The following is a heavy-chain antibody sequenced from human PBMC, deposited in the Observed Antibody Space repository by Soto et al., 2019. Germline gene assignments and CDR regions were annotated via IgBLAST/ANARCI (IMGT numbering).Heavy chain of an antibody. Sequence: GQAQKISGTGCGCHVSRYWFGWVRQMPGKGLEWMGRIDPSDSYTNYSPSFQGHVTISADKSISTAYLQWSSLKASDTAMYYCARSRTIFGPQSNYGMDVWGQGTTVTVSS. CDR2: IDPSDSYT. J-gene: IGHJ6*02. CDR3: ARSRTIFGPQSNYGMDV. CDR1: GCHVSRYW. D-gene: IGHD3-3*01. V-gene: IGHV5-10-1*01.